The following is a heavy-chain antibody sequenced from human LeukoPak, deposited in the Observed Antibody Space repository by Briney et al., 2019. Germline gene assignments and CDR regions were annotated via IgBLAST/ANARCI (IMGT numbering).Heavy chain of an antibody. J-gene: IGHJ4*02. CDR3: AREASMIVVVITLHFDY. Sequence: GRSLRLSCAASEFTFSSYAMHWVRQAPGKGLEWVAVISYDGSNKYYADPVKGRFTISRDNSKNTLYLQMNSLRAEDTAVYYCAREASMIVVVITLHFDYWGQGTLVTVSS. CDR2: ISYDGSNK. CDR1: EFTFSSYA. V-gene: IGHV3-30*04. D-gene: IGHD3-22*01.